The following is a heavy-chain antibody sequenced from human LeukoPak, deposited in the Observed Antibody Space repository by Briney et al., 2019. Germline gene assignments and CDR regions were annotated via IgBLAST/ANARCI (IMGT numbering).Heavy chain of an antibody. Sequence: ASVKVSCKASGYTFTSYDINWVRQATGQGLEWMGWMNPNSGNTGYAQKFQGRVTMTRNTSISTAYMELSSLRSEDTAVYYCARTQKYAATLFYWGQGILVTVSS. CDR3: ARTQKYAATLFY. J-gene: IGHJ4*02. CDR1: GYTFTSYD. V-gene: IGHV1-8*01. CDR2: MNPNSGNT.